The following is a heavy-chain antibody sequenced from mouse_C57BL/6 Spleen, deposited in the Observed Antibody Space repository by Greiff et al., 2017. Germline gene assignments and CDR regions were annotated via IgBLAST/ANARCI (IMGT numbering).Heavy chain of an antibody. J-gene: IGHJ4*01. CDR3: ARQRDAMDY. CDR1: GFTFSDYG. CDR2: ISNLAYSI. V-gene: IGHV5-15*04. Sequence: EVMLVESGGGLVQPGGSLKLSCAASGFTFSDYGMAWVRQAPRKGPEWVAFISNLAYSIYYADTVTGRFTISRENAKNTLYLEMSSLRSEDTAMYYCARQRDAMDYWGQGTSVTVSS.